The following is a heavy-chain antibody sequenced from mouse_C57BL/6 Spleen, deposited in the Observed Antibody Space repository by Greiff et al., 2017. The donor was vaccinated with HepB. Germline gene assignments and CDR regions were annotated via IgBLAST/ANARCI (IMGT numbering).Heavy chain of an antibody. Sequence: QVQLQQPGAELVKPGASVKLSCKASGYTFTSYWMHWVKQRPGRGLEWIGRIDPNSGGTKYNEKFKSKATLTVDKPSSTAYMQLSSLTSEDSAVYYCARTRDGSSYPTYAMDYWGQGTSVTVSS. CDR3: ARTRDGSSYPTYAMDY. V-gene: IGHV1-72*01. CDR2: IDPNSGGT. CDR1: GYTFTSYW. D-gene: IGHD1-1*01. J-gene: IGHJ4*01.